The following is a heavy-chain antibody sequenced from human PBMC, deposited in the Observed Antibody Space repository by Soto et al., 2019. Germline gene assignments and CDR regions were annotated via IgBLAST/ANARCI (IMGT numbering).Heavy chain of an antibody. CDR2: INAGNGNT. V-gene: IGHV1-3*01. Sequence: SCKACRDTLDSYSRRSPCQAPGKRLEWMGWINAGNGNTKYSQKFQGRVTITRDTSASTAYMELSSLRSEDTAVYYCARGSGYYSWAEYWGQGTLVPVSS. CDR3: ARGSGYYSWAEY. J-gene: IGHJ4*02. CDR1: RDTLDSYS. D-gene: IGHD3-22*01.